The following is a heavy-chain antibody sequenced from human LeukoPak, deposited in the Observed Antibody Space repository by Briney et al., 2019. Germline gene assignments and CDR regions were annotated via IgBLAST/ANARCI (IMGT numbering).Heavy chain of an antibody. CDR1: GFTFVTYA. CDR3: ARSRRDNYYYYYGMDV. J-gene: IGHJ6*02. V-gene: IGHV3-23*01. CDR2: IRGSSS. D-gene: IGHD5-24*01. Sequence: GGSLRLSCEVSGFTFVTYAMSWVRQAPGKGLEWVSIIRGSSSDYADSVRGRFSISRDISKNTLYLQMNSLRAEDTAVYYCARSRRDNYYYYYGMDVWGQGTTVTVSS.